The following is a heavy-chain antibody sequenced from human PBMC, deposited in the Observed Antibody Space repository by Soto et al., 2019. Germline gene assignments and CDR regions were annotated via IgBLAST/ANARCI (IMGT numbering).Heavy chain of an antibody. CDR3: ARAPRKDSSGKLKRGYYYGMDV. V-gene: IGHV3-21*01. Sequence: GGSLRLSCAASGFTFSSYSMNWVRQAPGKGLEWVSSISSSSSYIYYADSVKGRFTISRDNAKNSLYLQMNSLRAEDTAVYYCARAPRKDSSGKLKRGYYYGMDVWGQGTTVTVSS. J-gene: IGHJ6*02. CDR1: GFTFSSYS. D-gene: IGHD3-22*01. CDR2: ISSSSSYI.